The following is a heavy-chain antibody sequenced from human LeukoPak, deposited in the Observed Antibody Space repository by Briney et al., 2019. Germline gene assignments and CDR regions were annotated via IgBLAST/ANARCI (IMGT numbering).Heavy chain of an antibody. V-gene: IGHV1-69*05. J-gene: IGHJ4*02. CDR3: ARGGSSGFDY. CDR1: GYTFTSYG. D-gene: IGHD3-22*01. CDR2: IIPIFGTA. Sequence: SVKVSCKASGYTFTSYGISWVRQAPGQGLEWMGRIIPIFGTANYAQKFQGRVTITTDESTSTAYMELSSLRSEDTAVYYCARGGSSGFDYWGQGTLVTVS.